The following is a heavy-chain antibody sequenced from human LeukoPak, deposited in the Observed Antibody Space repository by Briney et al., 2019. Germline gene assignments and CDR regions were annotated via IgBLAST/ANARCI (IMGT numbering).Heavy chain of an antibody. J-gene: IGHJ3*02. Sequence: PSETLSLTCAVYGGSFSGYYWSWIRQPPGKGLEWIGEINHSGSTNYNPSLKSRVTISVDTSKNQFSLKLSSVTAADTAVYYCAGGIGHCSSTSCYLPFDIWGQGTMVTVSS. CDR3: AGGIGHCSSTSCYLPFDI. V-gene: IGHV4-34*01. D-gene: IGHD2-2*01. CDR1: GGSFSGYY. CDR2: INHSGST.